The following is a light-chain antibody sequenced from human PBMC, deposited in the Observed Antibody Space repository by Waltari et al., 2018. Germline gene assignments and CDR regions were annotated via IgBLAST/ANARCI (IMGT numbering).Light chain of an antibody. CDR2: DAT. V-gene: IGKV3-20*01. CDR3: QKYGTLPAT. J-gene: IGKJ1*01. Sequence: EIMLTKSPGTLSFSPGERDTLPCRASQSISKYLSWYQQKPGQPPRLLISDATSRATGTPDRFSGSGSGTDFSLTISILEPEAFALYYCQKYGTLPATFGQGTKVEIK. CDR1: QSISKY.